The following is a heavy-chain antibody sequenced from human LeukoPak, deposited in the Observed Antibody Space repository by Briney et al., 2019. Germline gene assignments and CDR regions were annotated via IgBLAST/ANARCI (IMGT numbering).Heavy chain of an antibody. CDR3: AKDRIVVVPAASWFDP. J-gene: IGHJ5*02. CDR2: TSGSGGST. V-gene: IGHV3-23*01. D-gene: IGHD2-2*01. CDR1: GFTFSSYA. Sequence: GASLRLSCAASGFTFSSYAMSWVRQAPGKGLEWVSATSGSGGSTYYADSVKGRFTISRDNSKNTLYLQMNSLRAEDTAVYYCAKDRIVVVPAASWFDPWGQGTLVTVSS.